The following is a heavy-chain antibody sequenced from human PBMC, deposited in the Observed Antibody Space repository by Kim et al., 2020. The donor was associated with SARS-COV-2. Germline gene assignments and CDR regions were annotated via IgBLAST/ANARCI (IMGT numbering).Heavy chain of an antibody. J-gene: IGHJ6*02. V-gene: IGHV3-43*02. CDR3: AKDNTMIYRADNYYYGMDV. CDR2: ISGDGGST. CDR1: GFTFDDYA. D-gene: IGHD3-22*01. Sequence: GGSLRLSCAASGFTFDDYAMHWVRQAPGKGLEWVSLISGDGGSTFYADSVKGRITISRDNSKNSLYLQMNSLRTEDTALYYCAKDNTMIYRADNYYYGMDVWGQGTTVTVSS.